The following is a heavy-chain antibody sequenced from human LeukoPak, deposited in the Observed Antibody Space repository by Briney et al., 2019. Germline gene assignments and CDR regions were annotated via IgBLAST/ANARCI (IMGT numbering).Heavy chain of an antibody. D-gene: IGHD2-21*01. Sequence: GGSLRLSCAASGFTFSSYWMHWVRQAPGKGLVWVSRINSDGSSTSYADSVKGRFTISRDNAKNTLYLQMNSLRAEDTAVYYCARDGPAYCGGDCYYGMDVWGQGTTVTVSS. CDR3: ARDGPAYCGGDCYYGMDV. CDR1: GFTFSSYW. V-gene: IGHV3-74*01. J-gene: IGHJ6*02. CDR2: INSDGSST.